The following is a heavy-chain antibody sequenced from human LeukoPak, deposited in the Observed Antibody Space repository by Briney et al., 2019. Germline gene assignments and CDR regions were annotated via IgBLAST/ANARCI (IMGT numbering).Heavy chain of an antibody. D-gene: IGHD1-1*01. CDR1: GYTFTSYY. V-gene: IGHV1-46*01. Sequence: ASVKVSCKASGYTFTSYYMHWVRQAPGQGLEWMGIINPSGGSTSYAQKFQSRVTMTRDMSTSTVYMELSSLRSEDTAVYYCARVGLTTKVQSPLPFDYWGQGTLVTVSS. CDR2: INPSGGST. J-gene: IGHJ4*02. CDR3: ARVGLTTKVQSPLPFDY.